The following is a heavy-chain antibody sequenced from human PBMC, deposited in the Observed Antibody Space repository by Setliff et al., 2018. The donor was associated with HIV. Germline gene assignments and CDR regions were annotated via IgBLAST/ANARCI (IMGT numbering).Heavy chain of an antibody. CDR2: IYYSGST. CDR3: ATSAVAGLFDY. Sequence: SETLSLTCTVSGGSISSSSYYWGWIRQPPGKGLEWIGSIYYSGSTNYNPSLKSRVTISVDTSKNQFSLKLRSVTAADTAVYYCATSAVAGLFDYWGQGTLVTVSS. CDR1: GGSISSSSYY. V-gene: IGHV4-39*07. J-gene: IGHJ4*02. D-gene: IGHD6-19*01.